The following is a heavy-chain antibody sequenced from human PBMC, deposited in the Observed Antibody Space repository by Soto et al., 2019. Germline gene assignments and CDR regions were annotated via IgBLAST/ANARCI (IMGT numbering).Heavy chain of an antibody. V-gene: IGHV3-23*01. CDR3: AKDYIVVVPAAIEGGDAFDI. D-gene: IGHD2-2*01. Sequence: GGSLRLSCAASGFTFSSYAMSWVRQAPGKGLEWVSAISGSGGSTYYADSVKGRFTISRDNSKNTLYLQMNSLRAEDTAVYYCAKDYIVVVPAAIEGGDAFDIWGQGTMVTVSS. CDR1: GFTFSSYA. CDR2: ISGSGGST. J-gene: IGHJ3*02.